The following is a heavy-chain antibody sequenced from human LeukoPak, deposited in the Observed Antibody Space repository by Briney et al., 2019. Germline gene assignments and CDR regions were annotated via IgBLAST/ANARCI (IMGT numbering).Heavy chain of an antibody. CDR1: GFTFSSYA. D-gene: IGHD2-21*02. Sequence: GGSLRLSCAASGFTFSSYAMHWVRQAPGKGLEYVSAISSNGGSTYYANSVKGRFTISRDNAKNSIYLQMNSLRVEDTAVYYCAKDIVGGGDDYWGQGTLVIVSS. J-gene: IGHJ4*02. CDR3: AKDIVGGGDDY. V-gene: IGHV3-64*01. CDR2: ISSNGGST.